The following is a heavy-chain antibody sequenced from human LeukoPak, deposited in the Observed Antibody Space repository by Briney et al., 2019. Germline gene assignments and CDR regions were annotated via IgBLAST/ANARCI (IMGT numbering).Heavy chain of an antibody. Sequence: ESGPTLVNPKQTLTLTCTFSGISLSTSGVGVGWIRQPPGKALEWLALIYWDDDKRYSPSLKSRLTITEDTSKNQVVLTMTNMDPVDTGTYYCAHTTAYFNILTGFDYWGQGSLVTVSS. CDR2: IYWDDDK. CDR1: GISLSTSGVG. J-gene: IGHJ4*02. V-gene: IGHV2-5*02. CDR3: AHTTAYFNILTGFDY. D-gene: IGHD3-9*01.